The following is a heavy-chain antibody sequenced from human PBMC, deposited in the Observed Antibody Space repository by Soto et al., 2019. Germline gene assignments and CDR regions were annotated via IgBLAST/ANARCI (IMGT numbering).Heavy chain of an antibody. V-gene: IGHV3-23*01. Sequence: EVQLLESGGGLVQPGGSLRLSCAASGFTFSSYAMSWVRQAPGKGLEWVSAISGSGGSTYYADSVKGRFTISRDNSNNTLDVQMNSLRAEDTAVYYCAKEKTYSSGWDGMDVWGQGTTVTVSS. CDR3: AKEKTYSSGWDGMDV. CDR1: GFTFSSYA. CDR2: ISGSGGST. J-gene: IGHJ6*02. D-gene: IGHD6-19*01.